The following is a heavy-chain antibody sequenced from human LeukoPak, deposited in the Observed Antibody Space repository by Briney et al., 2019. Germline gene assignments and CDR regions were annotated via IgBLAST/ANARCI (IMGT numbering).Heavy chain of an antibody. CDR3: ARDSFSAAAGRYGMDV. V-gene: IGHV4-61*01. Sequence: SETLSLTCTVSGDSVSSGSYYWRWIRQPPGKRLEWIGYIYYSGSTNYNPSLKSRVTISVDTSKNQFSLKVSSVTAADTAVYYCARDSFSAAAGRYGMDVWGKGTTVTVSS. J-gene: IGHJ6*04. D-gene: IGHD6-13*01. CDR2: IYYSGST. CDR1: GDSVSSGSYY.